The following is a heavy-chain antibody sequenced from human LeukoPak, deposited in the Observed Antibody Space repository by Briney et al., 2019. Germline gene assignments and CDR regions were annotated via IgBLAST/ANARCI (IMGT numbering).Heavy chain of an antibody. V-gene: IGHV3-33*01. CDR2: VRNDASDT. CDR1: GLTFTSHG. D-gene: IGHD4-23*01. Sequence: PGTSLRLSCTTSGLTFTSHGFHWLRQVVGKRLEWVAFVRNDASDTYHANSVKGRFSVSRDDAKNTLYLQMNSLRPEDTAIYYCARDRGKDYFDGWGQGTQVTVSS. CDR3: ARDRGKDYFDG. J-gene: IGHJ4*02.